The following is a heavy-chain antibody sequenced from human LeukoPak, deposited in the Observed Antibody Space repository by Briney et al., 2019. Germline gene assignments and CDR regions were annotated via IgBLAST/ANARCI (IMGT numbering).Heavy chain of an antibody. V-gene: IGHV3-30*02. CDR3: ARGDTRFGELLNDAFDI. D-gene: IGHD3-10*01. CDR1: GFTFSSYG. Sequence: GGSLRLSCAASGFTFSSYGMHWVRQAPGKGLEWVAFIRYDGSNKYYADSVKGRFTISRDNSKNTLYLQMNSLRAEDTAVYYCARGDTRFGELLNDAFDIWGQGTMVTVSS. CDR2: IRYDGSNK. J-gene: IGHJ3*02.